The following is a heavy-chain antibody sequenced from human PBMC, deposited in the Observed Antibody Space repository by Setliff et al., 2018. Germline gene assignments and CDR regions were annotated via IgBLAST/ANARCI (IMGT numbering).Heavy chain of an antibody. J-gene: IGHJ3*01. CDR1: GYIFTNYW. V-gene: IGHV5-51*01. CDR2: IYPGDSDT. D-gene: IGHD2-2*01. Sequence: GESLKISCKTSGYIFTNYWIGWVRQMPGKGLEWMGVIYPGDSDTRYSPSFQGQVTISADKSINTAYLQWSSLKASDTAIYYCTRHEDRNKCTSSSCYRENDAFYVWGQGAMVTVSS. CDR3: TRHEDRNKCTSSSCYRENDAFYV.